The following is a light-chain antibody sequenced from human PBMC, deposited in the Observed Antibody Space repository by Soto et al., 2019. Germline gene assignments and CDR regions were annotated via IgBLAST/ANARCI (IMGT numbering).Light chain of an antibody. J-gene: IGKJ1*01. CDR2: GAS. CDR1: QSVSSSY. Sequence: EIVLTQSPGTLSLSPGERATLSCRASQSVSSSYLAWYQQKPGQAPRLLIYGASSRATGIPDRFSGSGSGTDFTLTISRLEPEDFAVYYCQQYGSSPGTFGQGTQVEI. V-gene: IGKV3-20*01. CDR3: QQYGSSPGT.